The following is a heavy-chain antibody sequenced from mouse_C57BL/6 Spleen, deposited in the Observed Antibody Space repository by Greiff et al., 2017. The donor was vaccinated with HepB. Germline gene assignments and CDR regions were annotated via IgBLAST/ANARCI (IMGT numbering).Heavy chain of an antibody. CDR2: IWSDGST. J-gene: IGHJ4*01. Sequence: VMLVESGPGLVAPSQSLSITCTVSGFSLTSYGVHWVRQPPGKGLEWLVVIWSDGSTTYNSALKSRLSISKDNSKSQVFLKMNSLQTDDTAMYYCARHTSYGNYDAMDYWGQGTSVTVSS. CDR1: GFSLTSYG. CDR3: ARHTSYGNYDAMDY. D-gene: IGHD2-10*02. V-gene: IGHV2-6-1*01.